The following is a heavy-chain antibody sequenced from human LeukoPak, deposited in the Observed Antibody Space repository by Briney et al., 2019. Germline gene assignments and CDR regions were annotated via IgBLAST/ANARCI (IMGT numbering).Heavy chain of an antibody. J-gene: IGHJ4*02. CDR1: GFSFTGYW. V-gene: IGHV3-74*01. CDR3: ATWGWGSSTDY. Sequence: GGSLRLSCVASGFSFTGYWMHWVRQAPGKGLEWVSRVNSDGTTTYADSVKGRFTISRDNAKKTVYLQMNSLRVEDTAMYYCATWGWGSSTDYWGQGTLVTVSS. D-gene: IGHD3-16*01. CDR2: VNSDGTT.